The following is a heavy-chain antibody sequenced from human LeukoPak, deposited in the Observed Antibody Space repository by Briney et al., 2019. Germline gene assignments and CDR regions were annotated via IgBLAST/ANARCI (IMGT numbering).Heavy chain of an antibody. CDR1: GGSISSSSYY. CDR2: VYYSGST. CDR3: ARIVAVPDAPVVVIGWFDP. Sequence: TSETLSLTCTVSGGSISSSSYYWGWIRQPPGKGLEWIGSVYYSGSTYYNPSLKSRVTISVDTSKNQFSLKLSSVTAADTAVYYCARIVAVPDAPVVVIGWFDPWGQGTLVTVSS. J-gene: IGHJ5*02. D-gene: IGHD3-22*01. V-gene: IGHV4-39*07.